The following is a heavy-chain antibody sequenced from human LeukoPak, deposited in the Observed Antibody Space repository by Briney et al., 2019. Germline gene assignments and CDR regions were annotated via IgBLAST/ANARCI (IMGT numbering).Heavy chain of an antibody. CDR3: ARRQGYSSSWHYFDY. CDR1: GYTFTDYD. J-gene: IGHJ4*02. V-gene: IGHV1-8*01. Sequence: ASVKVSCKASGYTFTDYDINWVRQATGQGLEWMGWMNPNSGNTGYTQKFQGRVTMTRNTSISTAYMELSSLRSEDTAVYYCARRQGYSSSWHYFDYWGQGTLVTVSS. CDR2: MNPNSGNT. D-gene: IGHD6-13*01.